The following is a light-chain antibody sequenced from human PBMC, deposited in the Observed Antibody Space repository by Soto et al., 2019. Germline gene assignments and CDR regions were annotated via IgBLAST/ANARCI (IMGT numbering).Light chain of an antibody. V-gene: IGLV2-11*01. CDR1: SSDIGDSNY. Sequence: QSALTQPRSVSGSPGQSVTISCTGTSSDIGDSNYVSWYQQHPGKAPKLLIYDVTRRPSGVPDRFSGSKSGNTASLTISGLQAEDEANYYCSSYAGSNVLFGGGTKLTVL. CDR2: DVT. CDR3: SSYAGSNVL. J-gene: IGLJ2*01.